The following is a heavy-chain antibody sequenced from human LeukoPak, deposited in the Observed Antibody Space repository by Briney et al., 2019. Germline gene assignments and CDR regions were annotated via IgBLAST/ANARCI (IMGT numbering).Heavy chain of an antibody. CDR3: ARAGYCNSASCYGIDF. D-gene: IGHD2-2*01. CDR2: ISSSGITM. Sequence: PGGSLRLSCAASGFSFGSYEMNWVRQAPGKGQEGISYISSSGITMYYADSVKGRFTISRDNARNSLYLQMNSLRAEDTAVYYCARAGYCNSASCYGIDFWGQGTLVTVSS. V-gene: IGHV3-48*03. J-gene: IGHJ4*02. CDR1: GFSFGSYE.